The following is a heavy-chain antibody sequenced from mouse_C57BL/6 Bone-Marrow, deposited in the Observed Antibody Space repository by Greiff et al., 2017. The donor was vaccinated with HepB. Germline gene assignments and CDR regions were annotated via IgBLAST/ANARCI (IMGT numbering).Heavy chain of an antibody. CDR2: IDPETGGT. CDR3: TMVTTVGDY. V-gene: IGHV1-15*01. J-gene: IGHJ4*01. D-gene: IGHD1-1*01. Sequence: QVQLQQSGAELVRPGASVTLSCKASGYTFTDYEMHWVKQTPVHGLEWIGAIDPETGGTAYNQKFKCKAILTADKSSSTAYMELRSLTSEDSAVYYCTMVTTVGDYWGQGTSVTVSS. CDR1: GYTFTDYE.